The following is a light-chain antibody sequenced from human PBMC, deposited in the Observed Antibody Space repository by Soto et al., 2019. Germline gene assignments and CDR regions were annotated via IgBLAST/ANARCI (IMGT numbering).Light chain of an antibody. CDR2: GAS. V-gene: IGKV3-15*01. Sequence: EIVMTQSPATLSLSPGERATLSCRASQSVSSNLAWYQQEPGQAPRLLIYGASTRATGIPARFSGSGSGTEFTLTISSLQSEDFAVCYCQQYNNWPRTFGQGTKVDIK. CDR1: QSVSSN. CDR3: QQYNNWPRT. J-gene: IGKJ1*01.